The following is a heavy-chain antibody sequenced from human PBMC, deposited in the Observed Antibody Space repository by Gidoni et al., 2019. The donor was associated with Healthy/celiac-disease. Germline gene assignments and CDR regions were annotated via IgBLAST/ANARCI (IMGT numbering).Heavy chain of an antibody. CDR3: AKMGAADQGRDY. D-gene: IGHD3-16*01. CDR1: GFTFDDYA. CDR2: SSGDGGST. V-gene: IGHV3-43*02. Sequence: EVQLVESGGGVVQPGGSLRLSCAASGFTFDDYAMHWVRQAPGKGLEWVSLSSGDGGSTYYADSVKGRFTISRDNSKNSLYLQMNSLRTEDTALYYCAKMGAADQGRDYWGQGTLVTVSS. J-gene: IGHJ4*02.